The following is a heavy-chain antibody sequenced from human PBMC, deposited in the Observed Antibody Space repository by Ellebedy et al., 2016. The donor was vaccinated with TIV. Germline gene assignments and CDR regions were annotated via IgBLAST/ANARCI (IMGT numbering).Heavy chain of an antibody. CDR2: IYYSGST. D-gene: IGHD2-8*01. J-gene: IGHJ4*02. Sequence: SETLSLTXTVSGGSISSSSYYWGWIRQPPGKGLEWIGSIYYSGSTYYNPSLKSRVTISVDTSKNQFSLKLSSVTAADTAVYYCARDNGVGYWGQGTLVTVSS. V-gene: IGHV4-39*07. CDR3: ARDNGVGY. CDR1: GGSISSSSYY.